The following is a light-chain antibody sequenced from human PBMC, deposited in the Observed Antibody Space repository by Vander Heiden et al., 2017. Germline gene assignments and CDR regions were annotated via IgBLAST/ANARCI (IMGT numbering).Light chain of an antibody. CDR2: DAS. CDR3: QQRSYWAPVIT. Sequence: EIVLTQSPATLSLSPGERATLSCRASQSVSSYLAWYQQKPGQAPRLLIYDASNRATGIPARFSRSGSETDFTLTISSLEPEDFAVYYCQQRSYWAPVITFGQWIR. V-gene: IGKV3-11*01. J-gene: IGKJ5*01. CDR1: QSVSSY.